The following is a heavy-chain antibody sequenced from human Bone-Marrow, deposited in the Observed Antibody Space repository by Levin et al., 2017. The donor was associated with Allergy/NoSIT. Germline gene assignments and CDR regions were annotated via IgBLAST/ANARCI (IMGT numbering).Heavy chain of an antibody. CDR1: GFPFRDSY. Sequence: LSLTCAASGFPFRDSYMSWIRQAPGKGLEWVSYISSSGSTIYYADSVKGRFTISRDNAKNSLYLQMNSLRAEDTAVYYCARQAARRYNWFDPWGQGTLVTVSS. V-gene: IGHV3-11*01. CDR3: ARQAARRYNWFDP. D-gene: IGHD6-6*01. CDR2: ISSSGSTI. J-gene: IGHJ5*02.